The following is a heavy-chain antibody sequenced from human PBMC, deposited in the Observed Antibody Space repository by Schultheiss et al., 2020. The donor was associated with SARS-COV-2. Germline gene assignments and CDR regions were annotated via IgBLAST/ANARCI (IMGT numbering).Heavy chain of an antibody. V-gene: IGHV4-61*05. D-gene: IGHD3-10*01. CDR1: GGSISSSSYY. CDR3: ARGVAAVQPYYYYYGMDV. CDR2: IYYSGST. Sequence: SETLSLTCTVSGGSISSSSYYWGWIRQPPGKGLEWIGYIYYSGSTNYNPSLKSRVTISVDTSKNQFSLKLSSVTAADTAVYYCARGVAAVQPYYYYYGMDVWGQGTTVTVSS. J-gene: IGHJ6*02.